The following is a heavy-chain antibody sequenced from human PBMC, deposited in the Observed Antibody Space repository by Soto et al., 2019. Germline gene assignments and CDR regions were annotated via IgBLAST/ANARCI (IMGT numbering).Heavy chain of an antibody. CDR2: IDLGGTK. V-gene: IGHV4-39*01. Sequence: PSETLSLTCTVSDVSIGGSFHYLGWTRQPPGKGLEWIGNIDLGGTKYYNPSLKSRLTLSLDTSKKLLSLELTSVTATDTAVYYCAIYQRGYSGGSQFDPWGQGTLVTVSS. CDR3: AIYQRGYSGGSQFDP. CDR1: DVSIGGSFHY. J-gene: IGHJ5*02. D-gene: IGHD5-12*01.